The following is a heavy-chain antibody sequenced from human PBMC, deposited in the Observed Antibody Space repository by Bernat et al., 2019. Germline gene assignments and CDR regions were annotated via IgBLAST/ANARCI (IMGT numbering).Heavy chain of an antibody. CDR2: INHSGST. CDR1: GGSFSGYY. J-gene: IGHJ4*02. V-gene: IGHV4-34*01. D-gene: IGHD3-10*01. Sequence: QVQLQQWGAGLLKPSETLSLTCAVYGGSFSGYYWSWIRQPPGKGLEWIGEINHSGSTNYNPTLKSRVTISVDKSKNQLALKLSAVTAADTAVYYCARRRKSIRVYFDYWDEGTLITVSS. CDR3: ARRRKSIRVYFDY.